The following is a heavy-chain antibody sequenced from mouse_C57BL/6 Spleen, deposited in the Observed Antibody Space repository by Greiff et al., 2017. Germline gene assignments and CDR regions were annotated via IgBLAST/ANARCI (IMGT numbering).Heavy chain of an antibody. Sequence: VQLQESGAELVRPGASVTLSCKASGYTFTDYEMHWVKQTPVHGLEWIGAIDPETGGTAYNQKFKGKAILTADKSASTAYMGLRSLTSEDSAVDNCLTGTDWFAYWGQGTLVTVSA. J-gene: IGHJ3*01. CDR1: GYTFTDYE. CDR3: LTGTDWFAY. CDR2: IDPETGGT. D-gene: IGHD4-1*01. V-gene: IGHV1-15*01.